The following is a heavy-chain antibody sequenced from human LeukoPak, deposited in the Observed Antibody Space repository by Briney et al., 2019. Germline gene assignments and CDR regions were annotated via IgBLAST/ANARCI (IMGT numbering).Heavy chain of an antibody. J-gene: IGHJ4*02. Sequence: SQTLSLTCAVSGGSISSDYYNWSWIRQPPGKGLEWIGYIYYSGSTNYNPSLKSRVTISVDTSKNQFSLRLSSVTAADTAVYYCARVNYYDSSGTDYWGQGTLVTVSS. D-gene: IGHD3-22*01. V-gene: IGHV4-61*01. CDR2: IYYSGST. CDR3: ARVNYYDSSGTDY. CDR1: GGSISSDYYN.